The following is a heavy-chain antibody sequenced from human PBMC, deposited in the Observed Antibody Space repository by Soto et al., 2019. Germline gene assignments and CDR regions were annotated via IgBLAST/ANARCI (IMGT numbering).Heavy chain of an antibody. CDR3: ATLPRIGWDHYSYAMDV. V-gene: IGHV3-30*03. J-gene: IGHJ6*02. Sequence: QVQLVESGGGVVQAGGSLGLSCTASGFTFSTYGMHWVRQAPGKGPEWVAVMSHDGSHKAFLDSVKGRFIISRDNPKNTLYLPMTTLRPDDTAVYYCATLPRIGWDHYSYAMDVWGQCTTVIVSS. CDR2: MSHDGSHK. D-gene: IGHD6-19*01. CDR1: GFTFSTYG.